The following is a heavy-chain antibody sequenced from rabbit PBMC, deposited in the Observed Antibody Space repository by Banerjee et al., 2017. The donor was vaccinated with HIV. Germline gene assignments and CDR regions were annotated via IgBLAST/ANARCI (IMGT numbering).Heavy chain of an antibody. CDR3: ARDGAGYYPL. CDR1: GFSFSSSYW. Sequence: QEQLEESGGDLVKPGGSLTLTCTASGFSFSSSYWICWVRQAPGKGLEWIACIYAGSSDSTYYASWAKGRFTISSTSSTTVTLQMTSLTAADTATYFCARDGAGYYPLWGQGTLVTVS. D-gene: IGHD1-1*01. J-gene: IGHJ6*01. V-gene: IGHV1S45*01. CDR2: IYAGSSDST.